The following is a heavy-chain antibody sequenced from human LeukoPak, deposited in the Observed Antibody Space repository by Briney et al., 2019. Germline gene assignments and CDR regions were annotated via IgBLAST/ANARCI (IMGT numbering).Heavy chain of an antibody. J-gene: IGHJ3*02. D-gene: IGHD5-18*01. CDR1: GFTVSSNY. V-gene: IGHV3-66*01. CDR3: AREPGSYSYGSGAFDI. CDR2: IYSGGST. Sequence: GGSLRLSCAASGFTVSSNYMSWVRQAPGKGLEWVSVIYSGGSTYYADSVKGRFTISRDNSKNTLYLQMNSLRAEDTAVYYCAREPGSYSYGSGAFDIWGQGTMVTVSS.